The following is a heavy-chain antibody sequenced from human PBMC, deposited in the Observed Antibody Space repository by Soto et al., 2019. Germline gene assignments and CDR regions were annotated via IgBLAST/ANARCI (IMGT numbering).Heavy chain of an antibody. D-gene: IGHD3-22*01. V-gene: IGHV3-15*01. J-gene: IGHJ4*02. CDR3: TTERGYYDSSGYIGVDY. Sequence: EVQLVESGGGLVKPGGSLRLSCAASGFTFSNAWMSWVRQAPGKGLEWVGRIKSKTDGGTTDYAAPVKGRFTISRDDSKNTLYLQMNSPKTDDTAVYYCTTERGYYDSSGYIGVDYWGQGTLVTVSS. CDR1: GFTFSNAW. CDR2: IKSKTDGGTT.